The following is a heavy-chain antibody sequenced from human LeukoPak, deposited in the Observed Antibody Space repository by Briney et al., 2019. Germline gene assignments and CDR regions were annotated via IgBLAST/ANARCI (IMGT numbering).Heavy chain of an antibody. CDR2: INHSGST. CDR1: GGSFSGYY. V-gene: IGHV4-34*01. J-gene: IGHJ5*02. Sequence: SETLSLTCAVYGGSFSGYYWSWIRQPPGKGLEWIGEINHSGSTNYNPSLKSRGTISVDTSKNQFSLKLSSVTVADTAVYYCARVRVVATISSWFDPWGQGTLVTVSS. CDR3: ARVRVVATISSWFDP. D-gene: IGHD5-12*01.